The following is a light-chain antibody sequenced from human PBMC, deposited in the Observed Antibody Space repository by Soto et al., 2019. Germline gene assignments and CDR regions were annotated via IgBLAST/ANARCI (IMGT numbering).Light chain of an antibody. J-gene: IGLJ1*01. CDR1: RSNIGSNP. CDR3: AAWDDSLYGRV. V-gene: IGLV1-44*01. Sequence: QSALTQPPSASGTPGQRVTISCSGSRSNIGSNPVNWYQQLPGTAPKLLIDSNNQRPSGVPDRFSGSRSGTSASLAISGLQSEDEAAYYCAAWDDSLYGRVFGTGTKVTV. CDR2: SNN.